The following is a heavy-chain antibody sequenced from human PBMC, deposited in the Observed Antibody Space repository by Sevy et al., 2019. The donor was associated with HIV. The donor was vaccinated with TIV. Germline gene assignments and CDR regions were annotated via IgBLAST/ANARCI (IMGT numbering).Heavy chain of an antibody. Sequence: GGSLRLSCAASGFTFSSFSMNWVRQAPGKGPEWISYISTRSSAIYYADSMKGRFTISRDNSKNSLYLQMNSLRAEDTAVYYCARESASGTPGGVYYYYYNMDVWGQGTLVTVSS. V-gene: IGHV3-48*01. D-gene: IGHD6-13*01. CDR1: GFTFSSFS. CDR3: ARESASGTPGGVYYYYYNMDV. J-gene: IGHJ6*02. CDR2: ISTRSSAI.